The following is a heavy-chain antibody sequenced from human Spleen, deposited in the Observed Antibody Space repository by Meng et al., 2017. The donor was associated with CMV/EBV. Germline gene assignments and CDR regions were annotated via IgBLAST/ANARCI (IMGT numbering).Heavy chain of an antibody. CDR2: IYWADDK. J-gene: IGHJ5*02. CDR3: AHSIVVVVAATGWFDP. D-gene: IGHD2-15*01. CDR1: FSLITRGVG. Sequence: FSLITRGVGVVCIRQPPGKVLEWLALIYWADDKRYSPSLKSRLTITKDTSKNQVVLTMTNMDPVDTATYYCAHSIVVVVAATGWFDPWGQGTLVTVSS. V-gene: IGHV2-5*02.